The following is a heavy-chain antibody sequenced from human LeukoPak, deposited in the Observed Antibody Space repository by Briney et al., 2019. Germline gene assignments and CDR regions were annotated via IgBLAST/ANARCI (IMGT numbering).Heavy chain of an antibody. CDR1: GYTFTSYG. CDR2: ISAYNGNT. D-gene: IGHD6-19*01. CDR3: ARPLANWYSSGWCHY. Sequence: ASVKVSCKASGYTFTSYGISWVRQAPGQGLEWMGWISAYNGNTNYAQKLQGRVTMTTDTSTSTAYMELRSLRSDDTAVYYCARPLANWYSSGWCHYWGQGTLVTVSS. J-gene: IGHJ4*02. V-gene: IGHV1-18*01.